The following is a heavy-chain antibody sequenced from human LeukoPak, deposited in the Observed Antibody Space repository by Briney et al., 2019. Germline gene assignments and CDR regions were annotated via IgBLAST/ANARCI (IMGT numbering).Heavy chain of an antibody. CDR1: GGSISSGGYY. V-gene: IGHV4-31*03. CDR3: ARDRSTVTTDNWYFDL. Sequence: SETLSLTCTVSGGSISSGGYYWSWIRQHPGEGLEWIGYIYYSGSTYYNPSLKSRVTISVDTSKNQFSLKLSSVTAADTAVYYCARDRSTVTTDNWYFDLWGRGTLVTVSS. J-gene: IGHJ2*01. CDR2: IYYSGST. D-gene: IGHD4-17*01.